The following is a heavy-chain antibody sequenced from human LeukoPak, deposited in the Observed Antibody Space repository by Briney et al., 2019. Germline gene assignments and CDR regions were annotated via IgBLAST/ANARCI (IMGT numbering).Heavy chain of an antibody. D-gene: IGHD3-9*01. V-gene: IGHV3-23*01. CDR3: AKDQYFDWLNWFDP. Sequence: GGSLRLSCAASGFTSSSFAMSWVRQAPGKGLEWVSAISGSGGTTYYADSVKGRFTISRDNSKNTLYLQMNSLRAEDTAVYYCAKDQYFDWLNWFDPWGQGTLVTVSS. CDR2: ISGSGGTT. CDR1: GFTSSSFA. J-gene: IGHJ5*02.